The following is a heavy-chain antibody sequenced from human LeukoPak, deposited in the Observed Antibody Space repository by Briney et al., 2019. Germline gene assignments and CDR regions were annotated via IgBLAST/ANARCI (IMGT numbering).Heavy chain of an antibody. Sequence: SETLSLTCAVYGGSFSGYYWSWIRQPPGKGLEWIGEINHSGSTNYNPSLKSRVTISVDTSKNQFSLKLSSVTAADTAVYYCARDLGGDSSGYYPLVWGQGTLVTVSS. CDR2: INHSGST. D-gene: IGHD3-22*01. CDR3: ARDLGGDSSGYYPLV. J-gene: IGHJ4*02. V-gene: IGHV4-34*01. CDR1: GGSFSGYY.